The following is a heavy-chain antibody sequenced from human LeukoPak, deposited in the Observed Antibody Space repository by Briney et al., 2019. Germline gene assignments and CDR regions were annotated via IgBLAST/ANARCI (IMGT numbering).Heavy chain of an antibody. J-gene: IGHJ5*02. CDR1: GYSFTTYW. Sequence: GESLKISCKGSGYSFTTYWIAWVRQMPGKGLEWMGIIYPGDSDTRYSPSFQGQVTISVDKSISTAYLQWSSLKASDTAIYYCARQSGSTAWFDPWGQGTPVTVSS. CDR3: ARQSGSTAWFDP. D-gene: IGHD5-12*01. V-gene: IGHV5-51*01. CDR2: IYPGDSDT.